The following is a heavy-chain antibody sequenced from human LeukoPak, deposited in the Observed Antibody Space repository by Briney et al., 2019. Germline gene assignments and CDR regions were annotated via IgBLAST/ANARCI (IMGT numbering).Heavy chain of an antibody. CDR1: GFTFSSYG. CDR3: AKDQNSRLSQWFDP. D-gene: IGHD1/OR15-1a*01. V-gene: IGHV3-30*18. J-gene: IGHJ5*02. CDR2: ISYDGSNK. Sequence: SGGSLRLSCAASGFTFSSYGMHWVRQAPGKGLEWVAVISYDGSNKYYADSVKGRFTISRDNSKNTLYLQMNSLRAEDTAVYYCAKDQNSRLSQWFDPWGQGTLVTVSS.